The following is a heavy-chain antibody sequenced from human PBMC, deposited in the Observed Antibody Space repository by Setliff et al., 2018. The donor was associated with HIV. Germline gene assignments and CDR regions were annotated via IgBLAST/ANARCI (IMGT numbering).Heavy chain of an antibody. V-gene: IGHV6-1*01. J-gene: IGHJ4*02. Sequence: PSQTLSLTCAISRDSVSSNNAAWNGIRQSPLRGLEWLGRTYYRSKWYVDYAVSVKSRIIINPDTSKNQFSLHLNSVTPEDTAVYYCARGSYGSVLLWGQGTLVTVSS. CDR2: TYYRSKWYV. D-gene: IGHD6-19*01. CDR1: RDSVSSNNAA. CDR3: ARGSYGSVLL.